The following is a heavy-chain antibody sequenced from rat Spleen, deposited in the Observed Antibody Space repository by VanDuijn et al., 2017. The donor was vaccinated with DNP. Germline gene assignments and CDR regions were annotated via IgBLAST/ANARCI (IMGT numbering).Heavy chain of an antibody. CDR3: ARWSSYRDWFVY. V-gene: IGHV1-43*01. CDR2: INTGSGGT. CDR1: GYTFTSYY. Sequence: QVQLQQSGGELAKPGSSVKISCKASGYTFTSYYIGWIKQTTGQGLEFFGYINTGSGGTNYNEKFKGRATLTVDKSSSTAFMQLSSLTPDDSAVYYCARWSSYRDWFVYWGQGTLVTVSS. J-gene: IGHJ3*01. D-gene: IGHD1-2*01.